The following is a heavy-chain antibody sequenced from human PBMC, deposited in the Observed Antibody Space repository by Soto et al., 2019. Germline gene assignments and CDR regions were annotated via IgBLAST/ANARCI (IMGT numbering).Heavy chain of an antibody. D-gene: IGHD6-19*01. CDR3: AAWPGIAVAGRYYYYGMDV. CDR1: GFTFSSYA. Sequence: EVQLLESGGGLVQPGGSLRLSCAASGFTFSSYAMSWVRQAPGKGLEWVSAISGSGGSTYYADSVKGRFTISRDNSKNPLYLQMNSLRAEDTAVYYCAAWPGIAVAGRYYYYGMDVWGQGTTVTVSS. J-gene: IGHJ6*02. CDR2: ISGSGGST. V-gene: IGHV3-23*01.